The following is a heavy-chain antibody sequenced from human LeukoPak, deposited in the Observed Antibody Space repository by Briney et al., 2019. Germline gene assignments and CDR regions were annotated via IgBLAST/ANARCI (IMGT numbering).Heavy chain of an antibody. J-gene: IGHJ4*02. CDR1: GFTFSTSA. V-gene: IGHV3-23*01. D-gene: IGHD3-10*01. Sequence: GGSLRLSCVASGFTFSTSAMTWVRQAPGKGLEWISAISGNSVTIYYAEPVKGRFTISRDNSKNTLSLQMNSLRAEDTAVYYCAKSLYGSGSYYFDYWGQGTLVTVSS. CDR2: ISGNSVTI. CDR3: AKSLYGSGSYYFDY.